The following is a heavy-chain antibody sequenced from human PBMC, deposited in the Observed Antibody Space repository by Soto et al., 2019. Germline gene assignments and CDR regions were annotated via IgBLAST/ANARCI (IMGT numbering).Heavy chain of an antibody. D-gene: IGHD2-15*01. J-gene: IGHJ6*02. CDR1: GFTFSSCT. CDR3: SGCSGGAGTQNYGMDV. V-gene: IGHV3-21*01. Sequence: EVHLVESGGGLVKPGGSLRLSCAVSGFTFSSCTMNWVRQAPGKGLEWVSSISPSTSHIYYADSVKGRFTISRDNAKNSLLLQMNGLRAEDTAVYYCSGCSGGAGTQNYGMDVWGQGTTVTVSS. CDR2: ISPSTSHI.